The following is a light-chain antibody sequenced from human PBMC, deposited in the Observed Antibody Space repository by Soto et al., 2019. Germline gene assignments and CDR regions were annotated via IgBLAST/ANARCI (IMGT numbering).Light chain of an antibody. V-gene: IGKV3-20*01. J-gene: IGKJ5*01. CDR3: QQYGRSLPII. CDR2: SAS. Sequence: LTKSAAALSLSPGESATLSCRASQSVSSTYFAWYRQKPGQAPRLLIFSASTRATGIPDRFSGSGSGTDFTLTISRLEPEDFAVYYCQQYGRSLPIIFGQGTRLE. CDR1: QSVSSTY.